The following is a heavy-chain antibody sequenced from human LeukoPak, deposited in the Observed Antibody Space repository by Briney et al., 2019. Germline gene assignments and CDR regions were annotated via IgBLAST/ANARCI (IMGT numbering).Heavy chain of an antibody. J-gene: IGHJ3*02. CDR3: ARDPPVVVTADDAFDI. V-gene: IGHV3-23*01. Sequence: GGSLRLSCAASGFTFSSYWMSWVRQAPGKGLEWVPAISGSGGSTYYADSVKGRFTISRDNSKNTLYLQMNSLRAEDTAVYYCARDPPVVVTADDAFDIWGQGTMVTVSS. CDR1: GFTFSSYW. D-gene: IGHD2-21*02. CDR2: ISGSGGST.